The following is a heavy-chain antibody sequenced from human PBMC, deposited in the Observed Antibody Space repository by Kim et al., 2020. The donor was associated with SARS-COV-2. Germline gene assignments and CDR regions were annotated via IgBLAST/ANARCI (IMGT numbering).Heavy chain of an antibody. J-gene: IGHJ6*02. CDR2: ISAYNGNR. CDR3: ARDLSEVDSSRPGGMDV. D-gene: IGHD6-13*01. CDR1: GYTFTGYG. V-gene: IGHV1-18*04. Sequence: ASVKVSCKASGYTFTGYGIDWVRQAPGQGLEWMGWISAYNGNRNYAQNLQGRLTMTTDTSTSTAYMELRSLRSDDTAMYYCARDLSEVDSSRPGGMDVWGQGTTVTVSS.